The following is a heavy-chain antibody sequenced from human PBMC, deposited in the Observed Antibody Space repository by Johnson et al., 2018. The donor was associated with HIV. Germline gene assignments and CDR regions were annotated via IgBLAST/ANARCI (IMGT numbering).Heavy chain of an antibody. D-gene: IGHD6-25*01. CDR2: ISYDGSNE. CDR3: ARGGEETAADVFDS. Sequence: QVQLVESGGGVVQAGRSLRLSCAASGFTFSTYAMNWVRQGPGKGLEWVAVISYDGSNEYYPDSVRGRFSISRDNSKNTLYLQMNTLRGDDTAVYYCARGGEETAADVFDSWGQGTMVTVSS. V-gene: IGHV3-30*01. J-gene: IGHJ3*02. CDR1: GFTFSTYA.